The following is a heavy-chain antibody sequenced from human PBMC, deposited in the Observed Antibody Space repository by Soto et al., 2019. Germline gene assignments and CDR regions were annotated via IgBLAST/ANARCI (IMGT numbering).Heavy chain of an antibody. J-gene: IGHJ5*02. CDR3: TRIEKGSATYT. CDR2: IFSNDEK. D-gene: IGHD3-10*01. CDR1: GFSLSNTRMG. Sequence: QVTLKESGPVLLTPTEAVTLTCTFSGFSLSNTRMGVSWLRQPPGKALEWLAHIFSNDEKSYSTSLKRRLTISKDTSKSPVVLSMTNMDPVDTATYYCTRIEKGSATYTWGQGTLVTVSS. V-gene: IGHV2-26*01.